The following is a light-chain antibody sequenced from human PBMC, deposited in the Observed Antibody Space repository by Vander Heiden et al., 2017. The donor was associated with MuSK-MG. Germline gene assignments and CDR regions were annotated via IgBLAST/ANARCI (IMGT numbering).Light chain of an antibody. Sequence: DIVMTQSPLSLPVTPGEPASISCRSSQSLLHSNGYNYLDWFLQKPGQSPQLLIYLGSTRASGVPGRFSGSGSGTDFTLRISRVEAEDVGVYYCRQALQTPYTFGQGTRLEIK. CDR1: QSLLHSNGYNY. J-gene: IGKJ2*01. CDR3: RQALQTPYT. V-gene: IGKV2-28*01. CDR2: LGS.